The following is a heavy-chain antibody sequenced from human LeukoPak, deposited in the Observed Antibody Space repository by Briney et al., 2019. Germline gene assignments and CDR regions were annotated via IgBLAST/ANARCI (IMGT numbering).Heavy chain of an antibody. CDR2: ISSSSSYI. V-gene: IGHV3-21*01. D-gene: IGHD3-22*01. CDR1: GFTFSSYS. J-gene: IGHJ4*02. CDR3: ARDSYYYDSSGRTPDLDY. Sequence: AGGSLRLSCAASGFTFSSYSMNWVRQAPGKGLEWVSSISSSSSYIYYADSVKGRFTISRDNAKNSLYLQMNSLRAEDTAEYYCARDSYYYDSSGRTPDLDYWGQGTLVTVSS.